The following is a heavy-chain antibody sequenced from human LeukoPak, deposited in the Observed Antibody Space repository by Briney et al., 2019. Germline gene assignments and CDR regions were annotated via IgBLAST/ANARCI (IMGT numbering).Heavy chain of an antibody. CDR3: AKNLYCGGGSCYPSALGMDV. CDR1: GFPFSSYW. J-gene: IGHJ6*02. D-gene: IGHD2-15*01. CDR2: TVGGGDGT. V-gene: IGHV3-23*01. Sequence: AGGSLRLSCVASGFPFSSYWMSWVRQAPGKGLEWVAVTVGGGDGTYYADSVKGRFTISRDNSNNTLYLQMNSLRAEDTAVYYCAKNLYCGGGSCYPSALGMDVWGQGTTVTVSS.